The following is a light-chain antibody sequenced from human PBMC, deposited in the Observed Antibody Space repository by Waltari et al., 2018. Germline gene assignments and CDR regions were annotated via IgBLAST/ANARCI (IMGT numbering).Light chain of an antibody. CDR3: GTWDSSLSGAV. Sequence: QSVLTQPPSVSAAPGQRVTISCSGGHSHIGHNYVSWYRQFPGTAPKLLIYEDSERPSGVPGRFSGSKSGTSATLDITGLQAGDEADYYCGTWDSSLSGAVFGGGTHLTVL. CDR2: EDS. J-gene: IGLJ7*01. CDR1: HSHIGHNY. V-gene: IGLV1-51*02.